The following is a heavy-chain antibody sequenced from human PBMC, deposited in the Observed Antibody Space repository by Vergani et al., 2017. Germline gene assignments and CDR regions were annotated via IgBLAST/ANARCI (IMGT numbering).Heavy chain of an antibody. CDR1: GYTFTDHY. D-gene: IGHD4-17*01. CDR2: VDPEDGET. Sequence: EVQLVQSGAEVKKPGATMKISCKVSGYTFTDHYMHWVKQAPGKGLEWMGLVDPEDGETIYAGKFKGRVTIAADTSTDTAHLELSSRRSEDTAVYYCATPQTVTTGGMEVWVQGTKVIVSS. CDR3: ATPQTVTTGGMEV. V-gene: IGHV1-69-2*01. J-gene: IGHJ6*02.